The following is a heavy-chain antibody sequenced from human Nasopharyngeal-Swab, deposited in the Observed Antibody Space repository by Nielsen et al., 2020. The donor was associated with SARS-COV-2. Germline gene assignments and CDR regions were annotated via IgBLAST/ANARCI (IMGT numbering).Heavy chain of an antibody. V-gene: IGHV1-2*06. J-gene: IGHJ5*02. CDR1: GYTFTGYY. D-gene: IGHD5-18*01. CDR2: INPNSGGT. CDR3: ARNSPGYGCGYNWFDP. Sequence: ASVKVSCKASGYTFTGYYMHWVRQAPGQGLEWMGRINPNSGGTNYAQKFRGRVTMTRDTSISTAYMELSRLRSSDTAVYYCARNSPGYGCGYNWFDPWGQGTLVTVSS.